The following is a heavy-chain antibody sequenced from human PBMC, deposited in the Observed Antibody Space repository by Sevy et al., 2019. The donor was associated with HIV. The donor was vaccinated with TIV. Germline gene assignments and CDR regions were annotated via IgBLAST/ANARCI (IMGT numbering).Heavy chain of an antibody. V-gene: IGHV3-7*01. D-gene: IGHD3-22*01. CDR2: IKQDGNEK. J-gene: IGHJ4*02. CDR1: GFNLSPYW. CDR3: ASNTYHYDSNTYYPVY. Sequence: GGSLRLSCVASGFNLSPYWMTWVRQAPGKGLEWVANIKQDGNEKYEVDSVKGRFTISRDNAKNALYLQMYSLRVEDTAVYCCASNTYHYDSNTYYPVYWGQGTRVTVSS.